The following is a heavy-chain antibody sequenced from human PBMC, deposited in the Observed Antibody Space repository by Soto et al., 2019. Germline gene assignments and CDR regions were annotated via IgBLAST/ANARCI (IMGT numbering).Heavy chain of an antibody. V-gene: IGHV4-59*01. CDR1: GGSISSYY. CDR3: ARGVAGRDSSGYYSAFDI. D-gene: IGHD3-22*01. CDR2: IYYSGST. Sequence: PSETLSLTCTVSGGSISSYYWSWIRQPPGKGLEWIGYIYYSGSTNYNPSLKSRVTISVDTSKNQFSLKLSSVTAADTAVYYCARGVAGRDSSGYYSAFDIWGQGTMVTVS. J-gene: IGHJ3*02.